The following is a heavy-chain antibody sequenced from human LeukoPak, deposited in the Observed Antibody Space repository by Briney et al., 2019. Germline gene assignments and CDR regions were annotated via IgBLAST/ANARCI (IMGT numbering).Heavy chain of an antibody. CDR2: ISSSSSYI. CDR3: AKGSLKSSGSFLGTSDS. V-gene: IGHV3-21*04. D-gene: IGHD3-10*01. J-gene: IGHJ4*02. Sequence: GGSLRLSCAASGFTFSSYSMNWVRQAPGKGLEGVSSISSSSSYIYYADSVKGRFTISRDNAKNSLYLQMNSLRAEDTAIYYCAKGSLKSSGSFLGTSDSWGQGTLVTVSS. CDR1: GFTFSSYS.